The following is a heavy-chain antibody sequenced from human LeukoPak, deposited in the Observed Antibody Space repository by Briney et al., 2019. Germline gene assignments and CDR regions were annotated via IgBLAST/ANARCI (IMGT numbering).Heavy chain of an antibody. CDR3: ARSDWAASHFDY. Sequence: GGSLRLSCAASGFTFSSYAMSWVRQAPGKGLEWVSAISGSGGSTYYADSVKGRFTISRDNSKNTLYLQMNSLRAEDTAVYYCARSDWAASHFDYWGQGTPVTVSS. CDR2: ISGSGGST. CDR1: GFTFSSYA. V-gene: IGHV3-23*01. J-gene: IGHJ4*02. D-gene: IGHD2-21*02.